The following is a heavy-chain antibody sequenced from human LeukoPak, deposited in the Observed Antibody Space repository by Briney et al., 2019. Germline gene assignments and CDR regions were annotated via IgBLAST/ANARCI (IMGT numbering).Heavy chain of an antibody. V-gene: IGHV1-18*01. CDR2: ISAYNSNT. D-gene: IGHD3-10*01. Sequence: ASVKVSCKASGYSFTSYGISWVRQAPGQGLEWMGWISAYNSNTNYAQNLQGRVTMTTDTSTSTAYMELRSLRSDDTAVYYCARGYYGSGSAHFDYWGQGTLVTVSS. CDR1: GYSFTSYG. CDR3: ARGYYGSGSAHFDY. J-gene: IGHJ4*02.